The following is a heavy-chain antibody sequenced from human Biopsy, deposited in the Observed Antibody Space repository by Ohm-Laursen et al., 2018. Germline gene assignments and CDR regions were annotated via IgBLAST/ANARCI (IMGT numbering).Heavy chain of an antibody. CDR1: GYSFTSYY. CDR2: INPSGSTT. CDR3: ARNTGWYGDLYYFDY. Sequence: GASVKVSCEASGYSFTSYYMHWVRQAPGQGLEWMGMINPSGSTTSYPQIFQGRVTMTRDTSKSTVYMELSSLRSADTAVYFYARNTGWYGDLYYFDYWGQGTLVTVSS. V-gene: IGHV1-46*01. J-gene: IGHJ4*02. D-gene: IGHD6-19*01.